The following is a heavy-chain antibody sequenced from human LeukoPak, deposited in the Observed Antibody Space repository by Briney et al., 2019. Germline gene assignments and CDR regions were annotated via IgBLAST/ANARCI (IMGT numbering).Heavy chain of an antibody. CDR1: GFAFNTFG. J-gene: IGHJ4*02. V-gene: IGHV3-30*18. D-gene: IGHD1-26*01. Sequence: GGSLRLSCAASGFAFNTFGMDWVRQAPGKGLEWVAYISNDGSNKNYADSVKGRFTISGDNSKNTLSLQMNSLRGEDAAVYYCAKPSGSYDYFDYWGQGTLVTVSS. CDR2: ISNDGSNK. CDR3: AKPSGSYDYFDY.